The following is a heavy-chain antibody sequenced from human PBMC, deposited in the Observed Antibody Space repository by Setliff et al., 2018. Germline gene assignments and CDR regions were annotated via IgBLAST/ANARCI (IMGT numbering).Heavy chain of an antibody. CDR3: ASHPRVKIFGVVAFDY. D-gene: IGHD3-3*01. CDR1: GVSISSTGYY. CDR2: LYSSGSI. J-gene: IGHJ4*02. V-gene: IGHV4-39*01. Sequence: PSETLFLTCTVSGVSISSTGYYWGWIRQPHGKGLEWIGSLYSSGSIYYNPSLKSRVTLSVYTSQNQFSLKLSSVTAADTAAYYCASHPRVKIFGVVAFDYWGQGILVTVSS.